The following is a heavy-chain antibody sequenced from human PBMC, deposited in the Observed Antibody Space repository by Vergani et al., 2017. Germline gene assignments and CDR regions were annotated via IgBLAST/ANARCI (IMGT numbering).Heavy chain of an antibody. CDR2: INPSGGST. CDR1: GYTFTSYY. J-gene: IGHJ3*02. D-gene: IGHD3-3*01. V-gene: IGHV1-46*01. CDR3: AGHSVAYYDFWSGYYADHDAFDI. Sequence: QVQLVQSGAEVKKPGASVKVSCKASGYTFTSYYMHWVRQAPGQGLEWMGIINPSGGSTSYAQKFHGRVTMTRDTSTSTVYMELSSLRSEDTAVYYCAGHSVAYYDFWSGYYADHDAFDIWGQGTMVTVSS.